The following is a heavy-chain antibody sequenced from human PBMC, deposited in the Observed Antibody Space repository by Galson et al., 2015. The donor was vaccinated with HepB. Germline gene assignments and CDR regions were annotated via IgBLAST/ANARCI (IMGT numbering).Heavy chain of an antibody. CDR1: GYTFTSYG. CDR2: ISAYNGNT. CDR3: ARDQGSESLWFGEISVVFAFDI. Sequence: SVKVSCKASGYTFTSYGISWVRQAPGQGLEWMGWISAYNGNTNYAQKLQGRVTMTTDTSTSTAYMELRSLRSDDTAVYYCARDQGSESLWFGEISVVFAFDIWGQGTMVTVSS. D-gene: IGHD3-10*01. V-gene: IGHV1-18*04. J-gene: IGHJ3*02.